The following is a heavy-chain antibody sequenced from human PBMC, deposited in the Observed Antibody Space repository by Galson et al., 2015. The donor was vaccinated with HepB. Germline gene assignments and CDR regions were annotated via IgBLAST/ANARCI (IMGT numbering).Heavy chain of an antibody. J-gene: IGHJ4*02. Sequence: SLSLSCAASGFTFNIYTMHWVRQAPGKGLEWVATISSAGDIQYYADSVKGRFTISRDNSKNMLYLQMNSLRAEDTAVYYCTRDAMGRGSGSYSAFDYWGQGTLVTVSS. D-gene: IGHD1-26*01. CDR1: GFTFNIYT. CDR2: ISSAGDIQ. CDR3: TRDAMGRGSGSYSAFDY. V-gene: IGHV3-30-3*01.